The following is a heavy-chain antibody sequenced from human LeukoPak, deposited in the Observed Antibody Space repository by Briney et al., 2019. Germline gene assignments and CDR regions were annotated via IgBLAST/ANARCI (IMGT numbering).Heavy chain of an antibody. D-gene: IGHD2-15*01. J-gene: IGHJ4*02. Sequence: PGGSLRLSCAASGFIFSDHYIDWVRQAPGKGLEWVSYISSSGSTIYYADSVKGRFTISRDNAKNSLYLQMNSLRAEDTAVYYCARDGYCSGGSCYHSPGYRGQGTLVTVSS. V-gene: IGHV3-11*04. CDR1: GFIFSDHY. CDR2: ISSSGSTI. CDR3: ARDGYCSGGSCYHSPGY.